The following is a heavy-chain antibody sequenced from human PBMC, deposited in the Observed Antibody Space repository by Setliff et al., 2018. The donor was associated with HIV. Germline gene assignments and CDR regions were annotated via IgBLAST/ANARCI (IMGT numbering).Heavy chain of an antibody. CDR3: AKAGPGDWYFDL. J-gene: IGHJ2*01. V-gene: IGHV3-23*01. D-gene: IGHD3-10*01. CDR1: GFTFINYA. Sequence: GGSLRLSCAASGFTFINYAMSWVRQPPGKGLEWVSTISGNGGSTTYADSVKGRFTISRDNSQNTLHVQMNILRVEDTAIYYCAKAGPGDWYFDLWGRGTLVTVSS. CDR2: ISGNGGST.